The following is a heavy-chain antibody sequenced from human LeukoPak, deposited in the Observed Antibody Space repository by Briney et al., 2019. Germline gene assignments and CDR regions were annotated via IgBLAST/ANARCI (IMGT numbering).Heavy chain of an antibody. D-gene: IGHD1-26*01. Sequence: GASVKVSCKASGYTFTGYYMHWVRQAPGQGLEWMGWISAYNGNTNYAQKLQGRVTMTTDTSTSTAYMELRSLRSDDTAVYYCARIDRLGGELFDYWGQGTLVTVSS. V-gene: IGHV1-18*04. J-gene: IGHJ4*02. CDR1: GYTFTGYY. CDR2: ISAYNGNT. CDR3: ARIDRLGGELFDY.